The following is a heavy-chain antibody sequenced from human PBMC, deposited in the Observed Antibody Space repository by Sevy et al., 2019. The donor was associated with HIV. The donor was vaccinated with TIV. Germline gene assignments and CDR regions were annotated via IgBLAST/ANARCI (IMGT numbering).Heavy chain of an antibody. D-gene: IGHD3-16*02. CDR3: ARGNMITFGRVIATFDA. CDR2: INPNSGAT. V-gene: IGHV1-2*02. Sequence: ASVKVSCKASGYTFTGHYIHWVRQAPGQGLEWMGLINPNSGATKYAQKFQGRVTMTRDTSISAAYLDLSGLRSYDTAVYYCARGNMITFGRVIATFDAWGRGTQVTVSS. J-gene: IGHJ4*02. CDR1: GYTFTGHY.